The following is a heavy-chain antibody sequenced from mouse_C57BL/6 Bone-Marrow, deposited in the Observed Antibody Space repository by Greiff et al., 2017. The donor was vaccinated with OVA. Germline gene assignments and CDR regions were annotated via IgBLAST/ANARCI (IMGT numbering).Heavy chain of an antibody. CDR3: ARSPLYY. D-gene: IGHD6-1*01. V-gene: IGHV1-50*01. J-gene: IGHJ2*01. CDR2: IDPSDSYT. CDR1: GYTFTSYW. Sequence: VQLQQPGAELVKPGASVKLSCKASGYTFTSYWMQWVKQRPGQGLEWIGEIDPSDSYTNYNQKFKGKATLTVDTSSSTAYMQLSSLTSEDSAVYYCARSPLYYWGQGTTLTVPS.